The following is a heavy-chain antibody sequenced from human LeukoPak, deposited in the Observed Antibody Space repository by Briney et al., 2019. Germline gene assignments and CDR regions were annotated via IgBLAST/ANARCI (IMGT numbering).Heavy chain of an antibody. CDR2: IYYSGST. CDR1: GGSISSYY. J-gene: IGHJ4*02. V-gene: IGHV4-59*01. D-gene: IGHD4-17*01. CDR3: AREVDYGDFDY. Sequence: PSETLSPTCTVSGGSISSYYWSWIRQPPGKGLEWIGYIYYSGSTNYNPSLKSRVTISVDTSKNQFSLKLSSVTAADTAVYYCAREVDYGDFDYWGQGTLVTVSS.